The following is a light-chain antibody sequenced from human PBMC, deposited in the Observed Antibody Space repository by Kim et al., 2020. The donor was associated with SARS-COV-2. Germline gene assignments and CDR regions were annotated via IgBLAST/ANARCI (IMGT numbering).Light chain of an antibody. Sequence: SSSLPPPLSFSVALGQTARITCGGNNIVTKNVHWYQQKPGQAPVLVMYRDTNRPSGIPERFSGSNSGNTATLTISRAQAGDEADYYCQVWDSSTWVFGGGTQLTVL. J-gene: IGLJ3*02. CDR1: NIVTKN. V-gene: IGLV3-9*01. CDR3: QVWDSSTWV. CDR2: RDT.